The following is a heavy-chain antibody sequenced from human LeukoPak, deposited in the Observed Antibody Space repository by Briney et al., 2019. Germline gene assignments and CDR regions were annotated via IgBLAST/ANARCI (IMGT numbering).Heavy chain of an antibody. J-gene: IGHJ3*02. Sequence: SETLSLTCTVSGGSISSGGYYWSWIPQPPGKGLEWIGYIYHSGTTYYDPSLKSRVTISVDRSKNQFSLKMSSVTAADTAVYYCARDPRVVVPAVQSHDAFDIWGEGTMVTVSS. CDR1: GGSISSGGYY. V-gene: IGHV4-30-2*01. CDR2: IYHSGTT. D-gene: IGHD2-2*01. CDR3: ARDPRVVVPAVQSHDAFDI.